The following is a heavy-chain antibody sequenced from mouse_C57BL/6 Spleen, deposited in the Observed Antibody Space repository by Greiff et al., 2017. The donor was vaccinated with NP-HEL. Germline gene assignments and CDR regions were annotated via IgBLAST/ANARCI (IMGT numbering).Heavy chain of an antibody. V-gene: IGHV1-69*01. Sequence: VQLQQPGAELVMPGASVKLSCKASGYGFTSYWMHWVKQRPGQGLEWIGEIDPSDSYTNYNQKFKGKSTLTVDKSSSTAYMQLSSLTSEDSAVYYCARRYYGSSYWYFDVWGTGTTVTVSS. CDR2: IDPSDSYT. CDR3: ARRYYGSSYWYFDV. D-gene: IGHD1-1*01. J-gene: IGHJ1*03. CDR1: GYGFTSYW.